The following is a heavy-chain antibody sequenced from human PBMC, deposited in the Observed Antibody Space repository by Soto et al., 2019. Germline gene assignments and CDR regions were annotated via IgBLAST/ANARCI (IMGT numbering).Heavy chain of an antibody. Sequence: ETLSLTCTVSGGSISSYYWSWIRQPAGKGLEWIGRIYTSGSTNYNPSLKSRVIMSVDTSKNQFSLKLSSVTAADTAVYYCARGPYYYDSSGYSGFDYWGQGTLVTVSS. D-gene: IGHD3-22*01. CDR3: ARGPYYYDSSGYSGFDY. J-gene: IGHJ4*02. V-gene: IGHV4-4*07. CDR1: GGSISSYY. CDR2: IYTSGST.